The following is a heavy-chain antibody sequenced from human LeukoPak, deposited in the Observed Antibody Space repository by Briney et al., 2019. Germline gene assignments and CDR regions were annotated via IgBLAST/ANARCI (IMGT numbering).Heavy chain of an antibody. CDR3: ARHEPNYYDSSGYYDY. Sequence: PSETLSLTCTVSGGSISSYYWSWIRQPPGKGLEWIGYIYYSGSTNYNPSLKSRVTISVDTSKNQFSLKLSSVTAADTAVYYCARHEPNYYDSSGYYDYWGQGTLVTVSS. D-gene: IGHD3-22*01. J-gene: IGHJ4*02. CDR2: IYYSGST. CDR1: GGSISSYY. V-gene: IGHV4-59*08.